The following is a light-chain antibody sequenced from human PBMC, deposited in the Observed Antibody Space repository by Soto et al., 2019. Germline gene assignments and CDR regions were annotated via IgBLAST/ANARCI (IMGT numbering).Light chain of an antibody. CDR2: AAS. V-gene: IGKV1-39*01. J-gene: IGKJ5*01. CDR1: QSISSY. Sequence: DIQMTQSPSSRSASVGDRVTITFRASQSISSYLNWYQQKPGKAPKLLIYAASSLQSGVPSRFSGSGSGTDFTLKISRVGAEDVGVYYCMQALQTFTFGQGTRLEIK. CDR3: MQALQTFT.